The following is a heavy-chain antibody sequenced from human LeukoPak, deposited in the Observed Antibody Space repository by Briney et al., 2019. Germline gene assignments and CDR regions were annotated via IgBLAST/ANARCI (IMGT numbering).Heavy chain of an antibody. CDR3: ASGSGSGFDY. D-gene: IGHD2-15*01. Sequence: PSETLSLTCTVSGGSISSHYWSWIRQPPGKGLEWIGYIYYSGSTNYNPSLKSRVTISVDTSKNQFSLKLSSVTVADTAVYYCASGSGSGFDYWGQGTLVTVSS. V-gene: IGHV4-59*11. CDR2: IYYSGST. J-gene: IGHJ4*02. CDR1: GGSISSHY.